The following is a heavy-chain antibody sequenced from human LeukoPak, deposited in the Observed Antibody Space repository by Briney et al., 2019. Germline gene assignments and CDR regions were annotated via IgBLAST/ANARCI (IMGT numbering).Heavy chain of an antibody. J-gene: IGHJ4*02. Sequence: GGSLRLSCAASGFTFSNYDMHCVRQAPGKGLEWVAFIRYDGSNKYYADSVKGRFTISRDNSKNTLYLQMNSLRAEDTAVYYCARWSAPGLMVTATFDYWGQGTLVTVSS. V-gene: IGHV3-30*02. CDR2: IRYDGSNK. D-gene: IGHD2-21*02. CDR1: GFTFSNYD. CDR3: ARWSAPGLMVTATFDY.